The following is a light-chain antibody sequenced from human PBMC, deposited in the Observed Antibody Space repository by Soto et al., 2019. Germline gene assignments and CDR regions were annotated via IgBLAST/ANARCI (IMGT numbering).Light chain of an antibody. CDR2: AAS. CDR1: QDIRNF. J-gene: IGKJ3*01. Sequence: DIQMTQSPTSLSASVGDRVTITCRASQDIRNFVAWYQQKPGKAPKLLIYAASTLQSGVPTRFSGSGSGIDFTLTINSLQHEDVATYSCQKYSSVPVFGPGTKVEIK. V-gene: IGKV1-27*01. CDR3: QKYSSVPV.